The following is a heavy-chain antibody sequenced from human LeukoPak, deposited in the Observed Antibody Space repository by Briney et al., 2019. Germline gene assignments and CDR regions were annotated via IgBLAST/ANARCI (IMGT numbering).Heavy chain of an antibody. J-gene: IGHJ4*02. CDR3: ARVYYDFWSGYSSDTFDY. V-gene: IGHV1-2*06. D-gene: IGHD3-3*01. CDR2: INPNSGGT. Sequence: ASVKVSCKASGGTFSSYAISWVRQAPRQGLEWMGRINPNSGGTNYAQKFQGRVTMTRDTSISTAYMELSRLRSDDTAVYYCARVYYDFWSGYSSDTFDYWGQGTLVTVSS. CDR1: GGTFSSYA.